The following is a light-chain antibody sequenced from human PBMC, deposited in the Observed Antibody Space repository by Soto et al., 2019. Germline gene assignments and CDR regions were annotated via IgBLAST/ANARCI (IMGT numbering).Light chain of an antibody. CDR1: QRVSGSY. J-gene: IGKJ1*01. V-gene: IGKV3-20*01. CDR2: DTS. Sequence: IGLSQSPGSLSLSPGATVTFSCRATQRVSGSYLAWYQHKPGQAPRLLIYDTSNRATGIPDRFSGSRSGTDFTLTISRLQPEDFAVYFCQQYGSSPPTFGRGTKVDIK. CDR3: QQYGSSPPT.